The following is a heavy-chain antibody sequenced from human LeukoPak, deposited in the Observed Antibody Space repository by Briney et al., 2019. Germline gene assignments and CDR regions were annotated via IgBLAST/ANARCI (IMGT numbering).Heavy chain of an antibody. CDR3: ARWGSGWSTDAFDI. J-gene: IGHJ3*02. D-gene: IGHD6-19*01. CDR2: ISSSSSYI. Sequence: GGSLRLSCAASGFTVSSNYMSWVRQAPGKGLEWVSSISSSSSYIYYADSVKGRFTISRDNAKNSLYLQMNSLRAEDTAVYYCARWGSGWSTDAFDIWGQGTMVTVSS. CDR1: GFTVSSNY. V-gene: IGHV3-21*01.